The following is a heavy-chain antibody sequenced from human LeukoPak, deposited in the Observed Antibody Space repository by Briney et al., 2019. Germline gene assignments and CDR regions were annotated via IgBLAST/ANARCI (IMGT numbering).Heavy chain of an antibody. CDR2: IYYSGST. CDR3: ARVAHRSYYYGLSYYMDV. V-gene: IGHV4-59*01. CDR1: GGSISSYY. D-gene: IGHD1-26*01. J-gene: IGHJ6*03. Sequence: SETLSLTCTVSGGSISSYYWSWIRQPPGKGLEWIGYIYYSGSTNYNPSLKSRFTISVDTSKNQFSLKLSSVTAADTAVYYCARVAHRSYYYGLSYYMDVWGKGTTVTISS.